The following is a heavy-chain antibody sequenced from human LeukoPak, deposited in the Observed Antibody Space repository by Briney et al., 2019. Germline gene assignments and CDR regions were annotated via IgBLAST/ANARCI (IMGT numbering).Heavy chain of an antibody. CDR3: ARDNVGSLDF. J-gene: IGHJ4*02. V-gene: IGHV4-59*01. CDR1: SGSISSDY. D-gene: IGHD3-10*01. Sequence: SGTLSLTCAVSSGSISSDYWSWVRQPPGKGLEWVGYIYSSGTPDYTPSLKPRVPISVDTSNNQSSLKLSSVTAADTAVYYCARDNVGSLDFWGQGILVTVSS. CDR2: IYSSGTP.